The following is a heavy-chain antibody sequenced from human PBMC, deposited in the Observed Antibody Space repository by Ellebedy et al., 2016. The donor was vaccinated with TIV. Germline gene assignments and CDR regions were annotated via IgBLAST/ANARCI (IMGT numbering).Heavy chain of an antibody. D-gene: IGHD3-22*01. J-gene: IGHJ3*02. CDR1: GGSISSYY. Sequence: MPSETLSLTCTVSGGSISSYYWSWIRQPPGKGLEWIGEINHSGSTNYNPSLKSRVTISVDTSKNQFSLKLSSVTAADTAVYYCARLRYYYDSSGYKSPDAFDIWGQGTMVTVSS. CDR2: INHSGST. CDR3: ARLRYYYDSSGYKSPDAFDI. V-gene: IGHV4-34*01.